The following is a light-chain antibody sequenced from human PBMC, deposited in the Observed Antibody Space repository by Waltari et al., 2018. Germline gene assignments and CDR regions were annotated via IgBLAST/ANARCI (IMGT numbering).Light chain of an antibody. CDR1: QSISSN. V-gene: IGKV3-15*01. J-gene: IGKJ4*01. Sequence: DILMTQSPAALSVSPGERATFSCRASQSISSNLAWYQQEPGQAPRLLIFDASTRATGVPARFRGSGSGTEFTLTISSLQSEDSAIYYCQQYNRWPPLTFGGGTKVEIK. CDR2: DAS. CDR3: QQYNRWPPLT.